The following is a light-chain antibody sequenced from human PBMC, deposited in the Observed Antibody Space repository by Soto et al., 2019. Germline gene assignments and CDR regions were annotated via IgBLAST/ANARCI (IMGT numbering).Light chain of an antibody. Sequence: QFVLTQPPSASGSPGQSVPIPCTGTSSDVGGYNYVSWYQQHPGKAPKLMIYEVSKRPSGVPDRFSGSKSGNTASLTVSGLQAEDEADYYCTSYAGSNNFFYVFGTGTKVTVL. V-gene: IGLV2-8*01. CDR3: TSYAGSNNFFYV. CDR2: EVS. CDR1: SSDVGGYNY. J-gene: IGLJ1*01.